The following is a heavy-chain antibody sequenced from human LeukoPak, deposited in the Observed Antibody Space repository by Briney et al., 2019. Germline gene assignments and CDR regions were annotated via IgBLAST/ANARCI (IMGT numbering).Heavy chain of an antibody. D-gene: IGHD3-3*01. CDR3: AKDLSYYDFWSGYRRYYYYYGMDV. Sequence: PGGSLRLSCAASGFTFSSYAMSWVRQAPGKGLEWVSAISGSGGSTYYADSVKGRFTISRDNSKNTLYLQMNSLRAEDTAVYYCAKDLSYYDFWSGYRRYYYYYGMDVWGQGTTVTVSS. J-gene: IGHJ6*02. CDR2: ISGSGGST. V-gene: IGHV3-23*01. CDR1: GFTFSSYA.